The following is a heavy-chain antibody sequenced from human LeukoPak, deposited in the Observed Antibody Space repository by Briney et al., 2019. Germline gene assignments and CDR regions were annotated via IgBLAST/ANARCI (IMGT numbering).Heavy chain of an antibody. CDR1: GGTFSSYA. V-gene: IGHV1-69*13. CDR3: ARHYGDYDYFDY. D-gene: IGHD4-17*01. Sequence: ASVKVSCKASGGTFSSYAISWVRQAPGQGLEWMGGIIPIFGTANYAQKFQGRVTITADESTSTAYMELSSLRSEDTAVYYCARHYGDYDYFDYWGQGTLVTVPS. J-gene: IGHJ4*02. CDR2: IIPIFGTA.